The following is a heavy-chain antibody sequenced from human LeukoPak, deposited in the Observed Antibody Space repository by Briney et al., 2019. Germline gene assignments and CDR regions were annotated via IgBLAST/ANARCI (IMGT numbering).Heavy chain of an antibody. CDR2: INPNSGGT. Sequence: ASVEVSCKASGYTFTGYYMHWVRQAPGQGLEWMGWINPNSGGTNYAQKFQGRVTMTRDTSISTAYMELSRLRSDDTAVYYCARGGQLLWFGEFTNNWYFDLWGRGTLVTVSS. J-gene: IGHJ2*01. CDR1: GYTFTGYY. V-gene: IGHV1-2*02. D-gene: IGHD3-10*01. CDR3: ARGGQLLWFGEFTNNWYFDL.